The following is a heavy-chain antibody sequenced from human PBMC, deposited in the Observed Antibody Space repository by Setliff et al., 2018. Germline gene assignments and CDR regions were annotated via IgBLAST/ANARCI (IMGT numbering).Heavy chain of an antibody. CDR2: INPHGSEK. CDR1: GFTFSSLW. Sequence: GGSLRLSCSASGFTFSSLWVSWVRQAPGKGLEWLASINPHGSEKYYADSVKGRFTISRDNAKNSLSLQMNSLRTEDTAVYYCFGAGTCSYWGQGTLVTVSS. J-gene: IGHJ4*02. V-gene: IGHV3-7*01. CDR3: FGAGTCSY. D-gene: IGHD3-10*01.